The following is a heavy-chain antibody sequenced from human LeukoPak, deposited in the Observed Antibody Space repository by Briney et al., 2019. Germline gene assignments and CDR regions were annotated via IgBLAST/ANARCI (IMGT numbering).Heavy chain of an antibody. D-gene: IGHD3-10*01. CDR2: VNPSGGST. CDR1: GYTFTSYY. V-gene: IGHV1-46*01. Sequence: GASVKVSFKASGYTFTSYYMHWVRQAPGQGLEWMGIVNPSGGSTSYAQKFQGRVTMTRDTSTSTVYMELSSLRSEDTAVYYCAAHLLLNGSGALGYWGQGTLVTVSS. CDR3: AAHLLLNGSGALGY. J-gene: IGHJ4*02.